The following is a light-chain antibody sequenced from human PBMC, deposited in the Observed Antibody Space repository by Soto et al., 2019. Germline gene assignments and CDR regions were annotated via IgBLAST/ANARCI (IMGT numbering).Light chain of an antibody. J-gene: IGKJ1*01. CDR2: GAS. V-gene: IGKV3-20*01. CDR1: QSVSSGY. Sequence: EIVLTQSPGTLSLSPGEGATLSCRASQSVSSGYLAWDQQKPGQAPRLLIFGASSRATGIPDRFSGSGSGSDFTLTISRLEPEDFAVYYCQQYGSSPVTFGQGTKVGIK. CDR3: QQYGSSPVT.